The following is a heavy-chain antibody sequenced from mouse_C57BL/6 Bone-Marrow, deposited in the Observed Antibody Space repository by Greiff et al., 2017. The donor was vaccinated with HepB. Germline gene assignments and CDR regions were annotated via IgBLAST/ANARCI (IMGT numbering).Heavy chain of an antibody. Sequence: QVQLQQPGAELVKPGASVKLSCKASGYTFTSYWMQWVKQRPGQGLEWIGEIDPSDSYTNYNQKFKGKATLTVDTSASTAYMQLSSLTSEDSAVYYCARQDANCYGSSGPWFAYWGQGTLVTVSA. CDR2: IDPSDSYT. D-gene: IGHD1-1*01. CDR3: ARQDANCYGSSGPWFAY. CDR1: GYTFTSYW. J-gene: IGHJ3*01. V-gene: IGHV1-50*01.